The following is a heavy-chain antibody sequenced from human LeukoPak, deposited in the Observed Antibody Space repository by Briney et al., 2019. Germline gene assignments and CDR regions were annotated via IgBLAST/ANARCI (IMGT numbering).Heavy chain of an antibody. D-gene: IGHD1-26*01. J-gene: IGHJ4*02. CDR1: GGSVSSGSYS. V-gene: IGHV4-61*01. Sequence: SETLSLTCTVSGGSVSSGSYSWTWIRQPPGKGLECIGYIYYTGSTSYNPSLQSRVTMSVDTSKNQFSLKLSSVTAADTAVYYCARVWDREVKYFDYWGQGTLVTVSS. CDR2: IYYTGST. CDR3: ARVWDREVKYFDY.